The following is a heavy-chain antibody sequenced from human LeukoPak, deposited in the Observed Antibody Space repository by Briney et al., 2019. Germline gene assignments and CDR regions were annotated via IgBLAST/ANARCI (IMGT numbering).Heavy chain of an antibody. CDR1: GGSISSRTYY. CDR2: IYYSGST. J-gene: IGHJ5*02. D-gene: IGHD1-26*01. V-gene: IGHV4-39*07. CDR3: ARDYGRYNWFDP. Sequence: SETLSLTCTVSGGSISSRTYYWGWIRQPPGKGLEWIGSIYYSGSTYYNPSLKSRVTISVDTSKNQFSLELSSVTAADTAMYYCARDYGRYNWFDPWGQGTLVTVSS.